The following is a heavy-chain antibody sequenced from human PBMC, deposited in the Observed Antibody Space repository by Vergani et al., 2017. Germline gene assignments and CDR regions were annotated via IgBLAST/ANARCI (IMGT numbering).Heavy chain of an antibody. CDR2: ISGYNGNT. CDR3: ARVGAALVTGVGDY. CDR1: GYTFTSYG. J-gene: IGHJ4*02. V-gene: IGHV1-18*01. Sequence: QVPLVQSGAEVKKPGASVKVSCKASGYTFTSYGISWVRQAPGQGLEWMGWISGYNGNTKYAQKFQGRVTMTTDTSTSTAYMELRSLRSDDTALYYCARVGAALVTGVGDYWGQGTLVTVSS. D-gene: IGHD5-18*01.